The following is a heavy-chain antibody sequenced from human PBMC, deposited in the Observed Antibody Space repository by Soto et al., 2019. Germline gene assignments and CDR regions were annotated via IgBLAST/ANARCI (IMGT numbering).Heavy chain of an antibody. D-gene: IGHD5-12*01. J-gene: IGHJ4*02. CDR1: GFTFSSYG. Sequence: QVQLVESGGGVVQPGRSLRLSCAASGFTFSSYGMHWVRQAPGKGLEWVAVISYDGSNKYYADSVKGRFTISRDNSKNTLYLQMNSLRAEDTAVYYCAKTGTSWWLPMFDYWGQGTLVTVSS. CDR3: AKTGTSWWLPMFDY. CDR2: ISYDGSNK. V-gene: IGHV3-30*18.